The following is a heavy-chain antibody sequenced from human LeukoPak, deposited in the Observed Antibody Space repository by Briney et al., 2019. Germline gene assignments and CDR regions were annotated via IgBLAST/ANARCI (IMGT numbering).Heavy chain of an antibody. CDR1: GFTFSNYG. D-gene: IGHD6-19*01. CDR3: ARWRAGIAVAVDY. V-gene: IGHV3-33*01. J-gene: IGHJ4*02. CDR2: IWYDGSNK. Sequence: GRSLRLSCAASGFTFSNYGIHWVRQAPGKGLEWVALIWYDGSNKFYADSVKGRFTISRDNSKNTLYLQMNSLRAEDTAVYYCARWRAGIAVAVDYWGQGTLVTVST.